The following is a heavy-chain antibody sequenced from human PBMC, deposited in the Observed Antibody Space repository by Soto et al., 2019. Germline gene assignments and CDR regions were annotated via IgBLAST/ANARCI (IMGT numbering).Heavy chain of an antibody. CDR2: ISGSGGST. V-gene: IGHV3-23*01. CDR3: AKDYLVRGSPPTSDY. J-gene: IGHJ4*02. CDR1: GFTFSSYA. Sequence: GGSLRLSCAASGFTFSSYAMSWVRQAPGKGLEWVSAISGSGGSTYYADSVKGRFTISRDNSKNTLYLQMNSLRAEDTAVYYCAKDYLVRGSPPTSDYWGQGTLVTVSS. D-gene: IGHD3-10*01.